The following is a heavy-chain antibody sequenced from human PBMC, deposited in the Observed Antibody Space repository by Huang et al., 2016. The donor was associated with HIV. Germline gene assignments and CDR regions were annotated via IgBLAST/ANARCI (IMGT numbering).Heavy chain of an antibody. V-gene: IGHV7-4-1*02. Sequence: QVQLVQSGSELKKPAASVTVSCKASGYTFTNYAMNWVRQAPGQGLVWMGWINTNTGNPTYGQSFRGLFVFSLDTYVSTAYLQISSLKAEDTAMYDCARGFSNWPNSDYWGQGTLVTVSS. CDR2: INTNTGNP. J-gene: IGHJ4*02. CDR3: ARGFSNWPNSDY. CDR1: GYTFTNYA. D-gene: IGHD6-13*01.